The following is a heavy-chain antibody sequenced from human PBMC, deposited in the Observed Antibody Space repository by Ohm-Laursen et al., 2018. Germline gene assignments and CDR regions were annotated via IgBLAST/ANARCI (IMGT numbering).Heavy chain of an antibody. Sequence: SLRLSCAASGFTFSDHGMNWVRQAPGKGLEWVAVISYDGSNKYYADSVKGRFTISRDNSKNTLYLQMNSLRAEDTAVYYCAKALGYDSSGYDAFDIWGQGTMVTVSS. J-gene: IGHJ3*02. CDR3: AKALGYDSSGYDAFDI. CDR2: ISYDGSNK. D-gene: IGHD3-22*01. V-gene: IGHV3-30*18. CDR1: GFTFSDHG.